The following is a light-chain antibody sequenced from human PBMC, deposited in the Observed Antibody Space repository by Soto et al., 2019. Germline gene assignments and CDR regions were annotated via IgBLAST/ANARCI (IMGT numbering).Light chain of an antibody. Sequence: EIVLTQSPGTLSLSPGERATLSCRASQSVNGDYLLSWYQHRPGQAPRLLIYGASSRATGIADRFSGSGSGTDFTLISSRLEHDDFGVYCCQQYGRPPCTFGQGTKLEIK. J-gene: IGKJ2*02. CDR2: GAS. CDR1: QSVNGDY. CDR3: QQYGRPPCT. V-gene: IGKV3-20*01.